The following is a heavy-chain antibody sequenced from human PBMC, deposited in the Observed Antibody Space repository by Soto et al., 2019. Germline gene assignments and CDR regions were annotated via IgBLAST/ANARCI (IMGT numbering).Heavy chain of an antibody. D-gene: IGHD6-19*01. J-gene: IGHJ6*02. V-gene: IGHV3-15*07. CDR1: GFTFSNAW. CDR2: IKSKTNGGTT. Sequence: GGSLRLSCAASGFTFSNAWMNWVRQAPGKGLEWVGRIKSKTNGGTTANAAPLNGGFTISSEDSKNTLYLQMNGLKTEDTAVYYCTTTDSSEAQYYYYYGMDVWGQGTTVTVSS. CDR3: TTTDSSEAQYYYYYGMDV.